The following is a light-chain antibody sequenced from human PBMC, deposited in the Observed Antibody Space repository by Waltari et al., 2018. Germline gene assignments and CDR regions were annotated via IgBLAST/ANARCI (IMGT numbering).Light chain of an antibody. V-gene: IGLV1-44*01. CDR3: AAWDDSLNGHV. J-gene: IGLJ6*01. Sequence: QSVLPPPPSPSGTAGQGVTITCSGTIYNNGSNPVNWYQQLPGTAPNLLIYSNNQRPSGVLDRFSGSKSGTSASLAISGLQYEDEADYYCAAWDDSLNGHVFGSGTKVTVL. CDR2: SNN. CDR1: IYNNGSNP.